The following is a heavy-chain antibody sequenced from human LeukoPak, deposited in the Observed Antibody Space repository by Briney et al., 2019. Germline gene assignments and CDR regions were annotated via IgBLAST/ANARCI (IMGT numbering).Heavy chain of an antibody. Sequence: GGSLRLSCAASGFTFSSYALHWVRQAPGKGLEWLSIISSDGSKTHYADSVKGRFTISRDNSKDTLYLQMSSLRAEDTAVYYCARERLAGTINWFAPWGQGTLVTVSS. CDR1: GFTFSSYA. D-gene: IGHD6-19*01. CDR3: ARERLAGTINWFAP. V-gene: IGHV3-30*15. CDR2: ISSDGSKT. J-gene: IGHJ5*02.